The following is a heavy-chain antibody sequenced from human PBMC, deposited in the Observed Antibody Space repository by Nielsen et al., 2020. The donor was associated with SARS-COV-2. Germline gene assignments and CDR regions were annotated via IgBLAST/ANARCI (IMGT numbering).Heavy chain of an antibody. CDR1: GSTVYNY. Sequence: GESLKISCVASGSTVYNYMNWVRQAPGKGLEWVSVLYSGGSKYYADSVKGRFTISRDNSKSTLYLQMNSLRAEDTAVYYCASVGNCSSTSCYEDYWGQGALVTVSS. D-gene: IGHD2-2*01. J-gene: IGHJ4*02. V-gene: IGHV3-66*01. CDR2: LYSGGSK. CDR3: ASVGNCSSTSCYEDY.